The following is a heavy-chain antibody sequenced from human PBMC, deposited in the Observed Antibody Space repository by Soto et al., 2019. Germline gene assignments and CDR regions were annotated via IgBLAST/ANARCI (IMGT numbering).Heavy chain of an antibody. V-gene: IGHV3-23*01. D-gene: IGHD6-25*01. CDR3: AKDSGPARPYYYDY. Sequence: EVQLLESGGDLVQPGGSLRLSCAASGFTFSSYAMSWVRQAPGKGLEWVSAITGSGGGTYYADSVKGQLTHSRDNSKNSLYLEMNSLKAEDTAVFYCAKDSGPARPYYYDYWGQGTLVTVSS. J-gene: IGHJ4*02. CDR1: GFTFSSYA. CDR2: ITGSGGGT.